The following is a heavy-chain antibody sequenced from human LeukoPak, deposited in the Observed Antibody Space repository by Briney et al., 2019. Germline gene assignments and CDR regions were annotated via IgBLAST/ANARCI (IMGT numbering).Heavy chain of an antibody. J-gene: IGHJ4*02. CDR2: IYSGTI. CDR1: GFAVSSNS. V-gene: IGHV3-53*05. Sequence: PGGSLRLSCTVSGFAVSSNSMSWVRQAPGKGLEWVSFIYSGTIHYSDSVKGRFTISRDNAKNYLYLQMNSLRAEDTALYYCAKKGGYSYGFDYWGQGTLVTVSS. CDR3: AKKGGYSYGFDY. D-gene: IGHD5-18*01.